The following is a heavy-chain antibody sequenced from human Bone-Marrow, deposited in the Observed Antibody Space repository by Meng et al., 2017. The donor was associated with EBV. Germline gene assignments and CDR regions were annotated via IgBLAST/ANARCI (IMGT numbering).Heavy chain of an antibody. D-gene: IGHD4-17*01. J-gene: IGHJ5*02. CDR2: IYYSGST. CDR3: ARTYTVTTGWFDP. CDR1: GGSISRGGYY. V-gene: IGHV4-30-4*01. Sequence: VRHRRPAPRVVTHSPPSPLTAAVSGGSISRGGYYWSWFRQPPGKGLESIGYIYYSGSTYYNPSLKSRVTISVDTSKNHFSLKLSSVTAADTAVYYCARTYTVTTGWFDPWGQGTLVTVSS.